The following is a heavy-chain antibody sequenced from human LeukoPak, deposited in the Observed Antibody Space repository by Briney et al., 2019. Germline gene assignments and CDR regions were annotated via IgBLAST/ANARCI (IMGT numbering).Heavy chain of an antibody. CDR3: AKEGGTGTRFDY. CDR2: ISGSGTGT. J-gene: IGHJ4*02. CDR1: GFTFSSSA. Sequence: GGSLRLSCAASGFTFSSSAMSWVRQAPGKGLYWLSAISGSGTGTYYADSVKGRFTISRDNSKNTLYLQMNSLRAEDTAVYYCAKEGGTGTRFDYWGQGTLVTVSS. D-gene: IGHD1-7*01. V-gene: IGHV3-23*01.